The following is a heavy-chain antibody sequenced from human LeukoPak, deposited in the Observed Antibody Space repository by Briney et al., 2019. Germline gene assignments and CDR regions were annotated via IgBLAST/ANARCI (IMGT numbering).Heavy chain of an antibody. CDR2: IIPIFGTA. CDR3: AREPSPGSYDAFDI. Sequence: GASVKVSCKASGGTFSSYAISWVRQAPGQGLEWMGGIIPIFGTANYAQKFQGRVTITADKSTSTAYMELSSLRSEDTAVYYCAREPSPGSYDAFDIWGQGTMVTVPS. CDR1: GGTFSSYA. D-gene: IGHD3-10*01. V-gene: IGHV1-69*06. J-gene: IGHJ3*02.